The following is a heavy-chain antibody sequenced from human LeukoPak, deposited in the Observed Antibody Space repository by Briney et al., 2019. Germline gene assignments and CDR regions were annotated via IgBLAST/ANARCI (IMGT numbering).Heavy chain of an antibody. J-gene: IGHJ3*02. Sequence: ASVRVSCKPSGYTFSTYGISWVRQAPGQGLEWMGWNSTYNGNTYYALKLQGRVTMTTDTSTSTAYMELRSLRSDDTAVYYCAREKTRLAAGDAFDIWGQGTMVTVSS. CDR1: GYTFSTYG. D-gene: IGHD6-13*01. V-gene: IGHV1-18*01. CDR2: NSTYNGNT. CDR3: AREKTRLAAGDAFDI.